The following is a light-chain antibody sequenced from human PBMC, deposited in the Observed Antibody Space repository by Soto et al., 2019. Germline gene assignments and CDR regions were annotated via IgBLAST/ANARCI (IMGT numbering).Light chain of an antibody. CDR3: QQYNNWAPWT. CDR2: GAS. CDR1: QSVSSN. Sequence: EIVMTQSPATLSVSPGERATLSCRASQSVSSNLAWYQQKPGQAPRLLIYGASTRATGIPARFSGSGSGTEFTLPISSLQSEDFAASYCQQYNNWAPWTFGQGTKVEIK. V-gene: IGKV3-15*01. J-gene: IGKJ1*01.